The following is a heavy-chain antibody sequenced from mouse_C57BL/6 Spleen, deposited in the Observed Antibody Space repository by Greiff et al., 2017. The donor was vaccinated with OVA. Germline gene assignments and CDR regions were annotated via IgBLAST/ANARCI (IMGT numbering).Heavy chain of an antibody. V-gene: IGHV1-61*01. CDR3: ARELLRVAMDY. CDR1: GYTFTSYW. CDR2: IYPSDSET. J-gene: IGHJ4*01. D-gene: IGHD1-1*01. Sequence: QVQLQQPGAELVRPGSSVKLSCKASGYTFTSYWMDWVKQRPGQGLEWIGNIYPSDSETHYNQKFKDKATLTVDKSSSTAYMQLSSLTSEDSAVYYCARELLRVAMDYWGQGTSVTVSS.